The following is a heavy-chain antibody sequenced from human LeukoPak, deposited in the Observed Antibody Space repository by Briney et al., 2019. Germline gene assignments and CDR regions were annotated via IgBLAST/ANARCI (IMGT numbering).Heavy chain of an antibody. CDR3: ARGTSGLVTTNDY. CDR1: EYTFTSYD. V-gene: IGHV7-4-1*02. J-gene: IGHJ4*02. D-gene: IGHD3/OR15-3a*01. CDR2: INTNTVDP. Sequence: ASVKVSCKASEYTFTSYDINWVRQAPGQGLEWMGWINTNTVDPTYAQGFTGRFVFSLDTSVSTAYLQINSLKAEDTAVYYCARGTSGLVTTNDYWGQGTLVTVSS.